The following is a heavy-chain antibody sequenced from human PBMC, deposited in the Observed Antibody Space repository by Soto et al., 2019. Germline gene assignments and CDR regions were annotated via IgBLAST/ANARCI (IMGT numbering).Heavy chain of an antibody. CDR2: IKQDGSEK. J-gene: IGHJ6*02. Sequence: GGSLRLSCAASGFTFSSYWMSWVRQAPGKGLEWVANIKQDGSEKYYVDSVKGRFTISRDNAKNSLYLQMNSLRAEDTAVYYCARDILTGFSFPDGMDVWGQGTTVTVSS. D-gene: IGHD3-9*01. CDR3: ARDILTGFSFPDGMDV. CDR1: GFTFSSYW. V-gene: IGHV3-7*01.